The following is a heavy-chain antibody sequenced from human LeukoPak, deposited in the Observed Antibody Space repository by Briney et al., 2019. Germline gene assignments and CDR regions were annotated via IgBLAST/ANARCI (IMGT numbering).Heavy chain of an antibody. D-gene: IGHD6-13*01. CDR2: IYYSGST. J-gene: IGHJ4*02. Sequence: PSETLSLTCTVSGGSISSYYWSWIRQPPGQGLEWIGYIYYSGSTNYNPSLKSRVTISVDTSKNQFSLKLSSVTAADTAVYYCARLRARIAAAGHFDYWGQGTLVTVSS. V-gene: IGHV4-59*08. CDR1: GGSISSYY. CDR3: ARLRARIAAAGHFDY.